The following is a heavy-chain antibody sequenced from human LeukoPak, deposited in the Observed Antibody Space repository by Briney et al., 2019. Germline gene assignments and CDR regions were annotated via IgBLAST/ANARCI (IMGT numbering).Heavy chain of an antibody. V-gene: IGHV3-30*02. J-gene: IGHJ6*03. CDR1: GFTFRSYG. CDR3: AKDSYYYYIDV. Sequence: GGSLRLSCAASGFTFRSYGMHWVRQAPGKGLEWVTFTDSVKGRFTISRGNSKNTLYLQMNSLRTEDTAVYYCAKDSYYYYIDVWGKGTTVTVSS. CDR2: T.